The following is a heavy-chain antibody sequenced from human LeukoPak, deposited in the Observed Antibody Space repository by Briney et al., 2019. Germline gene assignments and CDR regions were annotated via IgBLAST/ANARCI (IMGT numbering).Heavy chain of an antibody. CDR1: GFTFSSYS. CDR2: NSSSSSYI. V-gene: IGHV3-21*01. Sequence: GGSLRLSCAASGFTFSSYSMNWVRQAPGKGLEWVSSNSSSSSYIYYADSVKGRFTISRDNAKNSLYLQMNSLRAEDTAVYYCARDFYDSSGYNDAFDIWGQGTMVTVSS. D-gene: IGHD3-22*01. CDR3: ARDFYDSSGYNDAFDI. J-gene: IGHJ3*02.